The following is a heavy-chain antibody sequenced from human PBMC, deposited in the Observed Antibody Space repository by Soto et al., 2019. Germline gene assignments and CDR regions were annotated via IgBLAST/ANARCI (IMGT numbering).Heavy chain of an antibody. CDR2: ISAYNGNT. D-gene: IGHD2-15*01. CDR3: ARDSDIVVVVAAGNMDV. V-gene: IGHV1-18*01. CDR1: GYTFTSYG. J-gene: IGHJ6*04. Sequence: GASVKVSCKASGYTFTSYGISWVRQAPGQGLEWMGWISAYNGNTNYAQKLQGRVTMTTDTSTSTAYMELRSLRSDDTAVYYCARDSDIVVVVAAGNMDVWGKGTTVTSPQ.